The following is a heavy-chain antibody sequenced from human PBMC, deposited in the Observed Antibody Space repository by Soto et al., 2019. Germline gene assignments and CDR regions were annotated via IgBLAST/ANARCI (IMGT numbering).Heavy chain of an antibody. CDR1: GGSISSYY. J-gene: IGHJ6*02. Sequence: SETLSLTCTVSGGSISSYYWSWIRQPPGKGLEWIGYIYYSGSTNYNPSLKSRVTISVDTSKNQFSLKLSSVTAADTAVYYCASGGWSYCSGGSCYGMDVWGHGSTVTVSS. CDR2: IYYSGST. V-gene: IGHV4-59*12. CDR3: ASGGWSYCSGGSCYGMDV. D-gene: IGHD2-15*01.